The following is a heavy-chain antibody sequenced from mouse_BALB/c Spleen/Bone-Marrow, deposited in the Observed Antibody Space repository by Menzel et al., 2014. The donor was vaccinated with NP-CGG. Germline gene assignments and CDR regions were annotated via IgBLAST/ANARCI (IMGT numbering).Heavy chain of an antibody. CDR2: IDPANGNT. D-gene: IGHD2-2*01. Sequence: VQLQQPGAELVKPGASVKLSCTASGFNIKDTYMHWVKQRPEQGLEWIGRIDPANGNTKYDPKFQGKATITADTSSNTAYLQLSSLTPEDTAVYYCARNYGYGKSFAYWGQGTLVTVSA. CDR3: ARNYGYGKSFAY. CDR1: GFNIKDTY. J-gene: IGHJ3*01. V-gene: IGHV14-3*02.